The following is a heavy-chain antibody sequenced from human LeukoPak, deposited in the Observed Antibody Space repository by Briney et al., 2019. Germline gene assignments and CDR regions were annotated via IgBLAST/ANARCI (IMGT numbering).Heavy chain of an antibody. CDR3: ARDLCSSTSCYTGGSVDY. CDR1: GFTFSSYW. V-gene: IGHV3-7*01. CDR2: IKQDGSEK. D-gene: IGHD2-2*02. Sequence: GGSLRLSCAASGFTFSSYWMSWVRQAPWKGLEWVANIKQDGSEKYYVDSVKGRFTISRDNAKNSLYLQMNSLRAEDTAVYYCARDLCSSTSCYTGGSVDYWGQGTLVTVSS. J-gene: IGHJ4*02.